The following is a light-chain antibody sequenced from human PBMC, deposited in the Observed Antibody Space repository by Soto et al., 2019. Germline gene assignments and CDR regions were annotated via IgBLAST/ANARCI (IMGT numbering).Light chain of an antibody. CDR3: QQYDSSRT. Sequence: DVQMTQSPSTLSASVGDRVTITCRASQSISTWLAWYQQKPGRAPRLLIYDVSNLESGVPSRFSGSGSGTEFTLTITSLQPEDFGIYYCQQYDSSRTFGQGTMVDFK. CDR2: DVS. CDR1: QSISTW. J-gene: IGKJ1*01. V-gene: IGKV1-5*01.